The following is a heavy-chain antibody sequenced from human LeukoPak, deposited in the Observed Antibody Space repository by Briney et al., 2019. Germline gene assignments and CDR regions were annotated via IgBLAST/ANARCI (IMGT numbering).Heavy chain of an antibody. J-gene: IGHJ4*02. D-gene: IGHD3-22*01. CDR1: GGSISSSSYY. V-gene: IGHV4-39*07. CDR3: ARGENYYDSSGYYYEFDY. CDR2: IYYSGST. Sequence: SETLSLTCTVPGGSISSSSYYWGWIRQPPGKGLEWIGSIYYSGSTYYNPSLKSRVTISVDTSKNQFSLKLSSVTAADTAVYYCARGENYYDSSGYYYEFDYWGQGTLVTVSS.